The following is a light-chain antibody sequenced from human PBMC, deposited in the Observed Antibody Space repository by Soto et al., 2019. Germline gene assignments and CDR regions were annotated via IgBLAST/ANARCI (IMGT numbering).Light chain of an antibody. CDR2: EVT. Sequence: QSALTQPPFASGSPGQSVTISCTGSNTDVGGYNYVSWYQQYPGKAPKVMIYEVTKRPSGVPARFSGSRSGNTASLTVSGLQAEDEADYYCSSYAGNNVWVFGGGTKLTVL. CDR3: SSYAGNNVWV. J-gene: IGLJ3*02. V-gene: IGLV2-8*01. CDR1: NTDVGGYNY.